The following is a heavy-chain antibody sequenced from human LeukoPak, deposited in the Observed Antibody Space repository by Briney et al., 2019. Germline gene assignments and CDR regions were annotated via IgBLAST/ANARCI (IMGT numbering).Heavy chain of an antibody. J-gene: IGHJ4*02. Sequence: SETLSLTCAVYGGSFSGYYWSWLRQPPGKGLEWIGEINHSGSTNYNPSLKSRVTISVDTSKNQFSLKLSSVTAADTAVYHCARHIAVARFDYWGQGTLVTVSS. V-gene: IGHV4-34*01. CDR1: GGSFSGYY. CDR3: ARHIAVARFDY. D-gene: IGHD6-19*01. CDR2: INHSGST.